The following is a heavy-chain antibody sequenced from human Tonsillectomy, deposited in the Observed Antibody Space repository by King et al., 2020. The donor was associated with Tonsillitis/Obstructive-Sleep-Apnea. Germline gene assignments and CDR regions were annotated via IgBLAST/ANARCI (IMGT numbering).Heavy chain of an antibody. D-gene: IGHD3-3*01. Sequence: VQLVESGGGLVQPGGSLRLSCAASGFTVSSNYMSWVRQAPGKGLEWVSVIYSGGSTYYADSVKGRFTISRDNSKNTLYLQMNSLRAEDTAVYYCARDEVTWRLYYYYYYMDVWGKGTTVTVSS. CDR2: IYSGGST. CDR1: GFTVSSNY. J-gene: IGHJ6*03. V-gene: IGHV3-66*01. CDR3: ARDEVTWRLYYYYYYMDV.